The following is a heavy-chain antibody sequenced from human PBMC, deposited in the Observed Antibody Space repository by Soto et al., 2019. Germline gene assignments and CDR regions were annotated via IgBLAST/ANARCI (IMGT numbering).Heavy chain of an antibody. CDR1: GGSISRGGYY. D-gene: IGHD5-18*01. J-gene: IGHJ5*02. CDR3: ARRYGYGYIDT. V-gene: IGHV4-31*03. Sequence: QVQLQESGPGLVKPSQTLSLTCTVSGGSISRGGYYWSWIRQHPGKGLEWIGYIYNSGTTYYNPSLKSRVTISVDTYKNQLSLKLSSVTAADTAVYYCARRYGYGYIDTWGQGTLVTVSS. CDR2: IYNSGTT.